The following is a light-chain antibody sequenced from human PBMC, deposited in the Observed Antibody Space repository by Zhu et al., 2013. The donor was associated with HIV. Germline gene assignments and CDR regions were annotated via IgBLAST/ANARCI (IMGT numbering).Light chain of an antibody. V-gene: IGKV3-15*01. CDR2: DVA. Sequence: EIVMTQSPATLSVSPGERATLSCRASQSVSSNLAWYQQKPGQAPRLLIYDVATRATGVPDRFSGSGSGTEFTLTISGLQSEDFALYFCHQYKDWVFTFGGGPRWRSN. J-gene: IGKJ4*01. CDR3: HQYKDWVFT. CDR1: QSVSSN.